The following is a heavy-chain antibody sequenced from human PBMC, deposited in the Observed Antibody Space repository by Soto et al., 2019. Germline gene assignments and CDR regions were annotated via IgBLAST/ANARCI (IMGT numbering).Heavy chain of an antibody. CDR1: GDSVSSYSAA. D-gene: IGHD3-10*01. CDR2: TYYRSRFFS. V-gene: IGHV6-1*01. J-gene: IGHJ5*02. Sequence: PSQTLSLTCAISGDSVSSYSAAWNLIRQSPSGGLEWLGRTYYRSRFFSDYAESVKSRIIINPDTSKNQFSLQLKSVTPEDTAVYYCVRDRYSSSGWFDPWGQGTPVTVS. CDR3: VRDRYSSSGWFDP.